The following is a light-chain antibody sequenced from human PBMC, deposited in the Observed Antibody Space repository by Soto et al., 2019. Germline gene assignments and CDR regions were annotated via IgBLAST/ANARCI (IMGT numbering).Light chain of an antibody. V-gene: IGKV3-15*01. CDR1: QSVNGN. CDR2: DAS. Sequence: EVVMTPSPATLSVSPGGKATLSCLASQSVNGNLAWYQQKPGQAPRLLIYDASTRATGIPARFSGSGSGKDFALTISRLQSEDFAAYYCQQYNNWPRTFGQGTRLEIK. J-gene: IGKJ5*01. CDR3: QQYNNWPRT.